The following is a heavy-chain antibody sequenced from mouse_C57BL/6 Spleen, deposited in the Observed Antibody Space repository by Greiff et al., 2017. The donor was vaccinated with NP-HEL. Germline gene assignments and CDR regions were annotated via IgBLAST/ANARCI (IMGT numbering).Heavy chain of an antibody. Sequence: QVQLQQPGAELVNPGASVNLSCKASGYTLTSYWMHWVKQRPGQGLEWIGEINPSNGRTNYNEKFKSKATLTVDKSSSTAYMQLSSPTSEDSAVYDCARLLINFDYWVKGTTLTVSS. CDR3: ARLLINFDY. J-gene: IGHJ2*01. CDR1: GYTLTSYW. CDR2: INPSNGRT. D-gene: IGHD2-1*01. V-gene: IGHV1S81*02.